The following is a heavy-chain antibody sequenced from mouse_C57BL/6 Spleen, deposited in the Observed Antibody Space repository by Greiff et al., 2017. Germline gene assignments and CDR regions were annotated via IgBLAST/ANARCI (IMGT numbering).Heavy chain of an antibody. CDR1: GYTFTTYW. V-gene: IGHV1-53*01. CDR2: IYPSNGRS. Sequence: QVQLQQPGTELVKPGASVKLSCKASGYTFTTYWIHWVKQRPGQGLEWIGNIYPSNGRSNYNEKFKSKATLTVDKSSSTADMQLSSLTSEDAAVYYCAGGPYYFDYWGQGTTLTVSS. J-gene: IGHJ2*01. CDR3: AGGPYYFDY.